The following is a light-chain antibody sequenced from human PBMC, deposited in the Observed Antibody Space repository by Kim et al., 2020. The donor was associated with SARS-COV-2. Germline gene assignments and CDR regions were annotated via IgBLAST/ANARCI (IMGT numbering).Light chain of an antibody. V-gene: IGLV1-47*01. J-gene: IGLJ3*02. CDR2: RNN. CDR3: AAWDDSLSGRV. CDR1: SSNIGSNY. Sequence: QSVLTQPASVSGTPGQRVTISCSGSSSNIGSNYVFWYQQLPGTAPKLLIYRNNQRPSGVSDRFSGSKSGTLASPAISALRSEDEDDYYCAAWDDSLSGRVFGGGTKLTVL.